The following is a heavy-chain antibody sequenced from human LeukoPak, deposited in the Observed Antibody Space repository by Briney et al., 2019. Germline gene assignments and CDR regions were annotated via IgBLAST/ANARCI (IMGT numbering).Heavy chain of an antibody. V-gene: IGHV4-4*07. CDR2: IYTSGST. D-gene: IGHD3-10*01. J-gene: IGHJ5*02. CDR3: ARVKYYYGSGSSWWFDP. CDR1: GGSISSYY. Sequence: PSETLSLTCTVSGGSISSYYWSWIRQPAGKGLEWIGRIYTSGSTNYNPSLKSRVTMSVDTSKNQFSLKLSSVTAADTAVYYCARVKYYYGSGSSWWFDPWGPGTLVTVSS.